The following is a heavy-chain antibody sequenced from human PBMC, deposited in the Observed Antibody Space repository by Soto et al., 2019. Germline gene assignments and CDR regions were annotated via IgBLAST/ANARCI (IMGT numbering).Heavy chain of an antibody. Sequence: SETLSLTCTVSGGSISSGGYYWSWIRQHPGKGLEWIGYIYYSGSTYYNPSLKSRVTISVDTSKNQFSLKLSSVTAADTAVYYCARDYIGSGGPNWFDPWGQGTLVTVSS. D-gene: IGHD2-8*02. CDR2: IYYSGST. J-gene: IGHJ5*02. CDR1: GGSISSGGYY. V-gene: IGHV4-31*03. CDR3: ARDYIGSGGPNWFDP.